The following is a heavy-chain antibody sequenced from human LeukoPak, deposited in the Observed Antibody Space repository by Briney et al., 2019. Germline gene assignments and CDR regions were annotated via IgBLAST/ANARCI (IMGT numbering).Heavy chain of an antibody. CDR1: GGSISSGGYS. V-gene: IGHV4-30-2*01. J-gene: IGHJ3*02. Sequence: PSETLSLTCAVSGGSISSGGYSGSWIRQPPGKGLEWIGYIYHSGSTYYNPSLKSRVTISVDRSKNQFSLKLSSVTAADTAVYYCARGSVYYDILTGYLHDAFDIWGQGTMVTVSS. CDR3: ARGSVYYDILTGYLHDAFDI. CDR2: IYHSGST. D-gene: IGHD3-9*01.